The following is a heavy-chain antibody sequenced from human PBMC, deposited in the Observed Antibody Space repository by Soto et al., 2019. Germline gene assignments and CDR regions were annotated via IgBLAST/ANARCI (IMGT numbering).Heavy chain of an antibody. J-gene: IGHJ6*02. CDR3: ARVGYCSGGSCYTPGDIVYYYYGMDV. CDR2: ISSSSSYI. D-gene: IGHD2-15*01. V-gene: IGHV3-21*01. Sequence: LRLSCAASGFTFNSYSMNWVRQAPGNGLEWVSCISSSSSYIYYADSVKGRFTISRDNAKNSLYLQMNSLRAEDTAVYYCARVGYCSGGSCYTPGDIVYYYYGMDVWGQVPTGTFS. CDR1: GFTFNSYS.